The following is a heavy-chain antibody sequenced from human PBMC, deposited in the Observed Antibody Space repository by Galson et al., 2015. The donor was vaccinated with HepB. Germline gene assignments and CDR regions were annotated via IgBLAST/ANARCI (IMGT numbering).Heavy chain of an antibody. V-gene: IGHV3-48*02. Sequence: SLRLSCAASGFTFSTYSMNWVRQAPGKGLDWVSYISSTSNTIYCTGSVKGRFTISRDNAKNSLYLQMNTLRDEDTAVYYCARGDWEHNHWYFDLWGRGTLVFVSS. D-gene: IGHD1-26*01. CDR2: ISSTSNTI. CDR3: ARGDWEHNHWYFDL. J-gene: IGHJ2*01. CDR1: GFTFSTYS.